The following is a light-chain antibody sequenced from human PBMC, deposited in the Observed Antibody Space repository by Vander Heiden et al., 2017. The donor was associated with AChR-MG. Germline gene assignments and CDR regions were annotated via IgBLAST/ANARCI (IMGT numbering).Light chain of an antibody. CDR1: QSVSSY. Sequence: ESVLTQSPATLSLSPGERATLPCRASQSVSSYLAWYQQKPGQAPRLLIYAASNRATGIPARFSGSGSGTDFTLTISSLELEDFAVYYCQQRSNWPPFLTFGGGTKVEIK. V-gene: IGKV3-11*01. CDR2: AAS. J-gene: IGKJ4*01. CDR3: QQRSNWPPFLT.